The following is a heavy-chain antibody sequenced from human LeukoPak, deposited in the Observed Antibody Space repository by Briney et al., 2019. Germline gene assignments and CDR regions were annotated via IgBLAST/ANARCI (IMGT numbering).Heavy chain of an antibody. V-gene: IGHV3-30*02. CDR1: GFTFSSYG. J-gene: IGHJ4*02. D-gene: IGHD6-13*01. CDR2: IRYDGSNK. Sequence: GGSLRLSCAASGFTFSSYGMHWVRQAPGKGLEWVVFIRYDGSNKYYADSVKGRFTISRDNSKNTLYLQMNSLRAEDTAVYYCAKDLFPDIAAAGTFNWGQGTLVTVSS. CDR3: AKDLFPDIAAAGTFN.